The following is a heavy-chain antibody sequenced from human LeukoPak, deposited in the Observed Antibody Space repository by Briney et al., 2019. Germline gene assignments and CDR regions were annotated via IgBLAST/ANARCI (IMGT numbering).Heavy chain of an antibody. Sequence: PGGSLRLSCAASGFTFSSYAMSWVRQAPGKGLEWVSAISGSGGSTYYADSVKGRFTISRDNSKNTLYLQMNSLRAEDTAVYYCAKDISTSRFLYSYGYGYWGQGTLVTVSS. J-gene: IGHJ4*02. V-gene: IGHV3-23*01. CDR2: ISGSGGST. CDR1: GFTFSSYA. D-gene: IGHD5-18*01. CDR3: AKDISTSRFLYSYGYGY.